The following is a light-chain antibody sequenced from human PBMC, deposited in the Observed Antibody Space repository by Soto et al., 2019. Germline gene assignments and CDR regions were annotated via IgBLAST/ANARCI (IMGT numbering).Light chain of an antibody. V-gene: IGKV1-5*03. Sequence: DIQMTQSPSTLSASVGDIVTITCRASQSISSWLAWYQQKPGKDPKLLIYKASSLESGVPSRFSGSGSGTEFSLTISSLQPDDFATYYCQQYNSYPLSFGPGTKVDIK. CDR2: KAS. J-gene: IGKJ3*01. CDR1: QSISSW. CDR3: QQYNSYPLS.